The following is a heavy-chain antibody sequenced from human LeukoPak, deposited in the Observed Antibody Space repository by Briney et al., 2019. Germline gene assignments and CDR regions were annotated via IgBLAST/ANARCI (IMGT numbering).Heavy chain of an antibody. D-gene: IGHD1-7*01. CDR1: GLTFSRYN. J-gene: IGHJ4*02. CDR2: IGTSSNNI. CDR3: ASGTVGNYALDY. V-gene: IGHV3-21*01. Sequence: PGGSLRLSCAASGLTFSRYNMNWVRQAPGKGLEWVSSIGTSSNNINYTDSVKGRFTISRDNAKNSLYLQVDSLRVEDTAVYFCASGTVGNYALDYWGQGTLVTVSS.